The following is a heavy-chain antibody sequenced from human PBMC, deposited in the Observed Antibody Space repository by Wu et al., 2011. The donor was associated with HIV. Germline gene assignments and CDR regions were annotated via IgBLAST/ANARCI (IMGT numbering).Heavy chain of an antibody. CDR1: GCTFTNYD. Sequence: AEVKKPGASVKVSCKAYGCTFTNYDINWVRQATGQGLEWMGWMNPNSGYTGYAQKFQGRLTMTRNTSITTAYMDLSSLRSDDTAVYYCARDPGIAATGMFGWGQGTLVTVSS. CDR3: ARDPGIAATGMFG. CDR2: MNPNSGYT. V-gene: IGHV1-8*02. D-gene: IGHD6-13*01. J-gene: IGHJ4*02.